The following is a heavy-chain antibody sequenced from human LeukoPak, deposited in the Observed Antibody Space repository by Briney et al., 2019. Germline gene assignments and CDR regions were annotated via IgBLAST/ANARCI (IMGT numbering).Heavy chain of an antibody. CDR3: ARGVSAWDSGGLMYFDY. D-gene: IGHD1-26*01. CDR1: GGSISSSSYY. CDR2: IYYSGST. V-gene: IGHV4-39*01. J-gene: IGHJ4*02. Sequence: PSETLSLTCTVSGGSISSSSYYWGWIRQPPGKGLEWIGSIYYSGSTYYNPSLKSRVTISVDTSKNQFSLKLSSVTAADTAVYYCARGVSAWDSGGLMYFDYWGQGTLVTVSS.